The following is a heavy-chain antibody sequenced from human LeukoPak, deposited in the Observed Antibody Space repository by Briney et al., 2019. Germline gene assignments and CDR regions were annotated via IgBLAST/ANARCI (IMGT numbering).Heavy chain of an antibody. J-gene: IGHJ4*02. V-gene: IGHV3-30*04. Sequence: GGSLRLSCAASGFTFSSYAMRWVRQAPGKGLEWVAVISYDGTNKYYTESVKGRFTIPRDNSKNTLYLQMNSLRAEDTAVYYCARGGLLLWFGEGFDYWGQGTLVSVSS. CDR1: GFTFSSYA. D-gene: IGHD3-10*01. CDR2: ISYDGTNK. CDR3: ARGGLLLWFGEGFDY.